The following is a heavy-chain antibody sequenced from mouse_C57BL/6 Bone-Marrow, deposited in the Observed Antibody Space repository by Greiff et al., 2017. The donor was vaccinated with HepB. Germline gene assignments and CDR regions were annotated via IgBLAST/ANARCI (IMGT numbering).Heavy chain of an antibody. D-gene: IGHD4-1*01. Sequence: VKLMESGGGLVQPGGSLKLSCAASGFTFSDYYMYWVRQTPEKRLEWVAYISNGGGSTYYPDTVKGRFTIARDNAKNTLYLQMSRLKSEDTAMYYCAIHLGRVLFAYWGQGTLVTVSA. CDR3: AIHLGRVLFAY. CDR1: GFTFSDYY. J-gene: IGHJ3*01. V-gene: IGHV5-12*01. CDR2: ISNGGGST.